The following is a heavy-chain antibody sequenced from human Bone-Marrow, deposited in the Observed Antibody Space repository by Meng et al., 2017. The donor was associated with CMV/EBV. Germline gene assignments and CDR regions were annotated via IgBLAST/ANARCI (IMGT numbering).Heavy chain of an antibody. V-gene: IGHV1-2*02. J-gene: IGHJ3*02. CDR2: INPNSGGT. D-gene: IGHD2-2*01. CDR1: GYTFTGYY. CDR3: ARDLGCSSTSCYLIGVDAVDI. Sequence: ASVKVSCKASGYTFTGYYMHWVRQAPGQGLEWMGWINPNSGGTNYAQKFQGRVTMTRDTSISTAYMELSRLRSDDTAVYYCARDLGCSSTSCYLIGVDAVDIWGQGTMVTVSS.